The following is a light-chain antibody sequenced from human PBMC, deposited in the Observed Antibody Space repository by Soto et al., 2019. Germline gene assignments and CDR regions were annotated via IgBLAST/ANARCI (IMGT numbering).Light chain of an antibody. J-gene: IGLJ3*02. CDR2: DVS. V-gene: IGLV2-11*01. CDR3: CSYAGSYAWV. Sequence: QSALTQPRSVSGSPGQSVTISCTGTSSDVGGYTYVSWYQQHPVKAPKLMIYDVSKRPSEVPDRFSGSKSGNTASLTISGLQAEDEADYYCCSYAGSYAWVFGGGTKLTVL. CDR1: SSDVGGYTY.